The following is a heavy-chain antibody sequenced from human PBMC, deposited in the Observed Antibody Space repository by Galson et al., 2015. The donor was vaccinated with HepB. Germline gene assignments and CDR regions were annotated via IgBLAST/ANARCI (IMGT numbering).Heavy chain of an antibody. J-gene: IGHJ4*02. D-gene: IGHD6-13*01. V-gene: IGHV4-34*01. CDR3: ARGYSSRAYYFDY. CDR1: GGSFSGYY. CDR2: INHSGST. Sequence: ETLSLTCAVYGGSFSGYYWSWIRQPPGKGLEWIGEINHSGSTNYNPSLKSRVTISVDTSKNQFSLKLSSVTAADTAVYYCARGYSSRAYYFDYWGQGTLVTVSS.